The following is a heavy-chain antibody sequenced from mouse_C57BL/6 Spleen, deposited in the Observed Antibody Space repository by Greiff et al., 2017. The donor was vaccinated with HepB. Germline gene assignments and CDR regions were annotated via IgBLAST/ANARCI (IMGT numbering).Heavy chain of an antibody. CDR3: ARNPNYYGSSYDAMDY. CDR1: GYTFTDYN. Sequence: EVKLMESGPELVKPGASVKMSCKASGYTFTDYNMHWVKQSHGKSLEWIGYINPNNGGTSYNQKFKGKATLTVNKSSSTAYMELRSLTSEDSAVYYWARNPNYYGSSYDAMDYWGQGTSVTVSS. CDR2: INPNNGGT. V-gene: IGHV1-22*01. D-gene: IGHD1-1*01. J-gene: IGHJ4*01.